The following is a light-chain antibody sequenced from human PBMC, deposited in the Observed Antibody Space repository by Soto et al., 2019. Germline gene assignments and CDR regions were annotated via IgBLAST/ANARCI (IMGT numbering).Light chain of an antibody. J-gene: IGKJ2*01. CDR3: QQYESTPPT. V-gene: IGKV4-1*01. CDR2: WAS. Sequence: DIVMTQSPDSLAVSLGERATINCTSSQSVLYSSNNKNYLAGYQQRPGQRPKLLIYWASTRESGVPDRFSGSGSGTDFTLTITSLQAEDVAVYYCQQYESTPPTFGQGTKLEIK. CDR1: QSVLYSSNNKNY.